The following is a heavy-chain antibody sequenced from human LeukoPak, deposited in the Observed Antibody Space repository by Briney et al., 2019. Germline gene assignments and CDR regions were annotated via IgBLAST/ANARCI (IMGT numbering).Heavy chain of an antibody. V-gene: IGHV3-23*01. CDR1: GFTFSSYA. D-gene: IGHD2-2*01. CDR3: AKPVGTRLPGDFDY. J-gene: IGHJ4*02. Sequence: QPGGSLRLSCATSGFTFSSYAMSWVRQAPGKGLEWVSGIGASGGSTYYADSVKGRFTISRDNSKNTLYLQMNSLRAEDTAVYYCAKPVGTRLPGDFDYWGQGTLVTVSS. CDR2: IGASGGST.